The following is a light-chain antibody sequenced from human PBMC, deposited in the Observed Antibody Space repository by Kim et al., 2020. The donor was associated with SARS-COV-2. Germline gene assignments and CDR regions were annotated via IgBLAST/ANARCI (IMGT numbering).Light chain of an antibody. J-gene: IGKJ2*01. CDR3: QQYGSSHPYT. V-gene: IGKV3-20*01. CDR1: QSVSSSY. CDR2: GAS. Sequence: EIVLTQSPGTLSLSPGERATLSCRASQSVSSSYLAWYQQKPGQAPRLLIYGASSRATGIPDRFSGSGSGTDFTLTINRLEPEDFAVYYCQQYGSSHPYTFGQGTKLEI.